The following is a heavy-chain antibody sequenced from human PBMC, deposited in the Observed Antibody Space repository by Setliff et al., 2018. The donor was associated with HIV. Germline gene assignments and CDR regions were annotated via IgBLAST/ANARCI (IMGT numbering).Heavy chain of an antibody. CDR1: GGTFSSYA. CDR3: ASAYYYDSSDGHGAFDY. Sequence: EASVKVSCKASGGTFSSYAISWVRQAPGQGLEWMGGIIPILGIANYAQKFQGRVTITADKSTSTAYMELSSLRSEDTAVYYCASAYYYDSSDGHGAFDYWGQGTLVTVSS. V-gene: IGHV1-69*10. CDR2: IIPILGIA. D-gene: IGHD3-22*01. J-gene: IGHJ4*02.